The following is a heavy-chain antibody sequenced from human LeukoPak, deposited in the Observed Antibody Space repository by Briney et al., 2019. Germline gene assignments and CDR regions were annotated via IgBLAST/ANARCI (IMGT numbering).Heavy chain of an antibody. J-gene: IGHJ4*02. CDR2: ISSGGST. Sequence: GGSLRLSCVASGFTVNNNYMNWVRQGPGKGLEWVSVISSGGSTYYADSVTGRFTISRENSKNTHYLQMSILTVEATAVYYCGRDLIGTAASWDCWGQGTLVTVSS. V-gene: IGHV3-53*01. D-gene: IGHD2-21*01. CDR1: GFTVNNNY. CDR3: GRDLIGTAASWDC.